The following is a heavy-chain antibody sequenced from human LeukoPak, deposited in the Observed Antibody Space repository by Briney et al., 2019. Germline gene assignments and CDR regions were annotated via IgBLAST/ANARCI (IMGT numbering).Heavy chain of an antibody. CDR1: GFTFSSYN. J-gene: IGHJ4*02. CDR3: ARESHSGSYSGQVDY. D-gene: IGHD1-26*01. CDR2: ISSSSSTI. Sequence: PGGSLRLSCAASGFTFSSYNMNWVRQAPGKGLEWVSYISSSSSTIYYADSVKGRFTISRDNAKNSLYLQMNSLRAEDTAVYYCARESHSGSYSGQVDYWGQGTLVTVSS. V-gene: IGHV3-48*01.